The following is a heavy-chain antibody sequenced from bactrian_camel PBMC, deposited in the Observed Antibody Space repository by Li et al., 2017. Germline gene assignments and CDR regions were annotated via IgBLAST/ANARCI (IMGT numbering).Heavy chain of an antibody. CDR2: GVFEIAP. D-gene: IGHD1*01. V-gene: IGHV3S10*01. CDR1: GYPSSRHC. J-gene: IGHJ7*01. Sequence: QLVESGGGAVQPGGSLRLSCAHSGYPSSRHCMGWFRQAPGKEREWVAHGVFEIAPVYAASVKGRFFFTRESAKNTIHLQMNTLQPDDTAMYYCVAGLPVVDYWANGTQVTVS.